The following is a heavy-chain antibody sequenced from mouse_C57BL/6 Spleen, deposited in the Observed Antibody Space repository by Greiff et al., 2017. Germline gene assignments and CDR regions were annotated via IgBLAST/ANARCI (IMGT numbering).Heavy chain of an antibody. Sequence: EVHLVESGGGLVQPKGSLKLSCAASGFSFNTYAMNWVRQAPGKGLEWVARIRSKSNNYATYYADSVKDRFTISRDDSESMLYLQMNNLKTEDTAMYYCVTVAYLGAMDYWGQGTSVTVSS. CDR2: IRSKSNNYAT. V-gene: IGHV10-1*01. D-gene: IGHD4-1*01. J-gene: IGHJ4*01. CDR1: GFSFNTYA. CDR3: VTVAYLGAMDY.